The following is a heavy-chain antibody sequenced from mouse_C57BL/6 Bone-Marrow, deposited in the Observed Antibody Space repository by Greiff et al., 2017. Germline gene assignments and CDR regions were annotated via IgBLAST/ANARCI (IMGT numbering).Heavy chain of an antibody. J-gene: IGHJ3*01. CDR3: ARSHYYYGSSPFAY. CDR1: GYTFTDYY. D-gene: IGHD1-1*01. CDR2: INPYNGGT. V-gene: IGHV1-19*01. Sequence: VQLKQSGPVLVKPGASVKMSCKASGYTFTDYYMNWVKQSHGKSLEWIGVINPYNGGTSYNQKFKGKATLTVDKSSSTAYMELNSLTSEDSAVYYCARSHYYYGSSPFAYWGQGTLVTVSA.